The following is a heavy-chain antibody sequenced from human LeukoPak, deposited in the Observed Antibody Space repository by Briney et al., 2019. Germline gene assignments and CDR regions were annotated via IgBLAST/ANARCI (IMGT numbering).Heavy chain of an antibody. Sequence: SETLSLTCTVSGGSMSGAYWSWIRQPPGKGLEWIGYVFFTGNTNYNPSLGSRLTISVDTSKNQFSLKLSSVTAADTAVYYCARDTSSSLCFDYWGQGTLVTVSS. CDR3: ARDTSSSLCFDY. CDR2: VFFTGNT. J-gene: IGHJ4*02. V-gene: IGHV4-59*12. CDR1: GGSMSGAY. D-gene: IGHD6-13*01.